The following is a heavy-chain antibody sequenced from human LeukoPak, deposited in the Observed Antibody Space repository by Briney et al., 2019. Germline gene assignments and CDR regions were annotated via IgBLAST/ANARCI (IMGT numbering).Heavy chain of an antibody. V-gene: IGHV3-23*01. CDR3: AKDRDCSGGSCYSAYYFDY. CDR1: GFTFSSYA. D-gene: IGHD2-15*01. CDR2: ISGSGGST. J-gene: IGHJ4*02. Sequence: GGSLRLSCAASGFTFSSYAMSWVRQAPGKGLEWVSAISGSGGSTYYADSVKGRFTISRDNSKNTLYLQMDSLRAEDTAVYYCAKDRDCSGGSCYSAYYFDYWGQGTPVTVSS.